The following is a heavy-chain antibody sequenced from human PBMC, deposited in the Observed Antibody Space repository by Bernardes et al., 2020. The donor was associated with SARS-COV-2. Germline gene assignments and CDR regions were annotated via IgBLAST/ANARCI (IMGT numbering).Heavy chain of an antibody. V-gene: IGHV4-61*01. J-gene: IGHJ4*02. CDR3: AREMTTMTHFDY. CDR2: IYFSGST. D-gene: IGHD4-17*01. CDR1: GGSVNSGNSY. Sequence: SEPLSLTCTVSGGSVNSGNSYWSWIRQPPGKGLEWIGYIYFSGSTNYNPSLKSRVTISVDTSKNQFSLKLSSVTTADTAVYYCAREMTTMTHFDYWGQGTLVTVSS.